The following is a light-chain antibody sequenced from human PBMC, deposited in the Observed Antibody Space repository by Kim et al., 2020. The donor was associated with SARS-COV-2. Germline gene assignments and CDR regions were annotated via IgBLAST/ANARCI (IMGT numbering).Light chain of an antibody. CDR1: SLRSYY. CDR2: DKN. Sequence: SSELTQDPAVSVALGQTVRITCQGDSLRSYYASWYQQKPGQAPVLVIYDKNNRPSGIPDRFSGSSSGNTASLTITGAQAEDAADYYCTSRDTNPNHRYVLGAGTKVTVL. V-gene: IGLV3-19*01. J-gene: IGLJ1*01. CDR3: TSRDTNPNHRYV.